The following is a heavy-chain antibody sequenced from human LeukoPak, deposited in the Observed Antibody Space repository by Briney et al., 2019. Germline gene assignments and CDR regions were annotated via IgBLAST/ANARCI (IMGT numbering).Heavy chain of an antibody. Sequence: ASVKVSCKASGYTFTSYDINWVRQATGQGLEWMGWMNPNSGNTGYAQKFQGRVTITADKSTSTAYMELSSLRSEDTAVYYCARGGSVVPAATYAFDIWGQGTMVTVSS. D-gene: IGHD2-2*01. J-gene: IGHJ3*02. V-gene: IGHV1-8*03. CDR1: GYTFTSYD. CDR2: MNPNSGNT. CDR3: ARGGSVVPAATYAFDI.